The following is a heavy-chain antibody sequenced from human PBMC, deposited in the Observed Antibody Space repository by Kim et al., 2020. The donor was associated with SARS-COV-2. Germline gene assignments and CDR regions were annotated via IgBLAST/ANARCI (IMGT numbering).Heavy chain of an antibody. D-gene: IGHD3-3*01. CDR1: GGSISSYY. V-gene: IGHV4-59*01. CDR3: ARDSGLEWSSLLDY. Sequence: SETLSLTCTVSGGSISSYYWSWIRQPPGKGLEWIGYIYYSGSTNYNPSLKSRVTISVDTSKNQFSLKLSSVTAADTAVYYCARDSGLEWSSLLDYWVQGTLVTVSS. J-gene: IGHJ4*02. CDR2: IYYSGST.